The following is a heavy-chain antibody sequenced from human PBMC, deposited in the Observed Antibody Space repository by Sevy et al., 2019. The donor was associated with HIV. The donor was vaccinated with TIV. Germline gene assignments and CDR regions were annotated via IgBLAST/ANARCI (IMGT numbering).Heavy chain of an antibody. CDR3: SRCGEVGDV. CDR2: TYYRSRWYY. D-gene: IGHD2-21*01. V-gene: IGHV6-1*01. CDR1: GDSVSSNSAA. Sequence: SQTLSLTCVISGDSVSSNSAAWNWIRQSPSRGLEWLGRTYYRSRWYYDYAVSMKTRIIIIPGTSKNQFSLQLNSVTPEDTAVYYCSRCGEVGDVWGQGTLVTVSS. J-gene: IGHJ1*01.